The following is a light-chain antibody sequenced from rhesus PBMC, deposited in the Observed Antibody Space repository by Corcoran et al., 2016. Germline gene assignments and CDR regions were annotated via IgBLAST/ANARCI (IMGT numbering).Light chain of an antibody. CDR2: GTS. J-gene: IGKJ1*01. CDR3: QQSSNLWT. CDR1: QNAGSY. Sequence: ETVVTQSPATLPLSPGERATLSCRASQNAGSYLAWYQPKPGQAPRLLIYGTSSRATGIPDRFSGSGSGTDFTLTISSLEPEDVGVYYCQQSSNLWTFGQGTKVEI. V-gene: IGKV3-24*04.